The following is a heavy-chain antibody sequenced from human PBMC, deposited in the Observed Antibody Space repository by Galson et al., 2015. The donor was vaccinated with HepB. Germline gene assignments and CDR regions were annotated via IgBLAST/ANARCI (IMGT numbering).Heavy chain of an antibody. CDR2: ISYDGSNK. Sequence: SLRLSCAASGFTFSSYGMHWVRQAPGKGLEWVAVISYDGSNKYYADSVKGRFTISRDNSKNTLYLQMNSLRAEDTAVYYCAKDVTMVRGVGRYYGMDVWGQGTTVTVSS. CDR3: AKDVTMVRGVGRYYGMDV. J-gene: IGHJ6*02. CDR1: GFTFSSYG. D-gene: IGHD3-10*01. V-gene: IGHV3-30*18.